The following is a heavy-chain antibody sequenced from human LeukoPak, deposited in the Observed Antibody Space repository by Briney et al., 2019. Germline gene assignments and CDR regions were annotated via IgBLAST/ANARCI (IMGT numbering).Heavy chain of an antibody. CDR2: IYYSGST. J-gene: IGHJ4*02. D-gene: IGHD4-17*01. Sequence: SETLSLTCTVSGGSISSYYWSWIRQPPGKGLEWIGYIYYSGSTNYNPSLKSRVTISVDTSKNQFSLKLSSVTAADTAVYYCAIAGYGDYVWYFDYWGQGTLVTVSS. V-gene: IGHV4-59*12. CDR1: GGSISSYY. CDR3: AIAGYGDYVWYFDY.